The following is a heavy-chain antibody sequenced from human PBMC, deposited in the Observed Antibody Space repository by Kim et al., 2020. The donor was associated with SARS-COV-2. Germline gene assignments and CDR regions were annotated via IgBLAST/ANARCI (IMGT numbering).Heavy chain of an antibody. CDR2: ISSSSSTI. V-gene: IGHV3-48*02. CDR1: GFTFSSYS. D-gene: IGHD3-10*01. J-gene: IGHJ4*02. Sequence: GGSLRLSCAASGFTFSSYSMNWVRQAPGKGLEWVSYISSSSSTIYYADSVKGRFTISRDSAKNSLYLQMNSLRDEDTAVYYCARGALLYYYGSGSYSLGYWGQGTLVTVSS. CDR3: ARGALLYYYGSGSYSLGY.